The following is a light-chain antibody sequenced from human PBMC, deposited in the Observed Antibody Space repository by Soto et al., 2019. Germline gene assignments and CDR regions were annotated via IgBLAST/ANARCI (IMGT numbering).Light chain of an antibody. CDR2: KAS. Sequence: DIQMTQSPSTLSASVGDRVTITCRASQSISSWLAWYQQKPGKAPKLLIYKASSLESGVPSRFSGSGSGTEFTLTISSLQPDDFATYYCQQSNAFGQGTK. V-gene: IGKV1-5*03. CDR3: QQSNA. J-gene: IGKJ2*01. CDR1: QSISSW.